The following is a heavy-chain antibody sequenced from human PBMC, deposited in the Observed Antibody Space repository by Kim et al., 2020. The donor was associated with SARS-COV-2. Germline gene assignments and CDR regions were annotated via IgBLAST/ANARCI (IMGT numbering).Heavy chain of an antibody. D-gene: IGHD6-6*01. Sequence: GGSLRLSCAASEFTFNSYAMNWVRQAPGEGLEWVSFISGSGGGTYYADSVKGRFTISRDNSKNMLYLQMNSLRADDTAVYYCVKAYSSSSPNWFDPWGQGTLVTVSS. CDR1: EFTFNSYA. CDR2: ISGSGGGT. CDR3: VKAYSSSSPNWFDP. J-gene: IGHJ5*02. V-gene: IGHV3-23*01.